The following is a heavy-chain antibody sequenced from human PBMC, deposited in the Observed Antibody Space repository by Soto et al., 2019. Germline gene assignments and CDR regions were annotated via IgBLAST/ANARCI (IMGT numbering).Heavy chain of an antibody. V-gene: IGHV3-11*01. D-gene: IGHD1-1*01. CDR1: GFTFSDYY. Sequence: QVQLVESGGGLVKPGASLRLSCAASGFTFSDYYMSWIRQAPGKGLEWVSCISSSGSTIYYADSVKGRFTISRDNAKNSLYLQMNSLRAEDTAVYYCARPQLAGENYYYYMDVWGKGTTVTVSS. J-gene: IGHJ6*03. CDR2: ISSSGSTI. CDR3: ARPQLAGENYYYYMDV.